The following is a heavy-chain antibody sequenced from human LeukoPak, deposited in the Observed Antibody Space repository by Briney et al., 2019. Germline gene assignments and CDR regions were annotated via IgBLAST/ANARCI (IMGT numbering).Heavy chain of an antibody. D-gene: IGHD3-16*01. Sequence: GGSLRLSCAASGFTFSSYSMNWVRQTPGKGLEWLSYISSSSGTIYSADSVKGRFTISRDNAKNSLYLQMNSLRAEDTAVYCCARRGWGGSGFDYWGQGTLVTVSS. CDR1: GFTFSSYS. CDR3: ARRGWGGSGFDY. J-gene: IGHJ4*02. CDR2: ISSSSGTI. V-gene: IGHV3-48*01.